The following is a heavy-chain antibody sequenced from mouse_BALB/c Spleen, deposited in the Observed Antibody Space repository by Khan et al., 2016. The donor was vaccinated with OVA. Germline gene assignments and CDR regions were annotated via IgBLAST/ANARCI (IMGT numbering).Heavy chain of an antibody. D-gene: IGHD1-1*01. CDR3: SRRGLRWDFDY. CDR1: GYTFINYW. J-gene: IGHJ2*01. CDR2: INPDTGKT. V-gene: IGHV1-7*01. Sequence: QVRLQQSGAELAKPGASVKMSCKASGYTFINYWIVWVKQRPGQGLEWIGYINPDTGKTEYNQNFKDKATLTADKSSTTAYMQLSSLTSEDSAVYYGSRRGLRWDFDYGGQGTTLTVSS.